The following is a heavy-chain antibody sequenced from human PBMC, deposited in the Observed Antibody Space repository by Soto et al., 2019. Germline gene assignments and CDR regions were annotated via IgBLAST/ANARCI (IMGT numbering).Heavy chain of an antibody. CDR1: GLTVSSNY. D-gene: IGHD3-3*01. J-gene: IGHJ4*02. V-gene: IGHV3-53*01. CDR3: ARSYDFWSGYNFDY. Sequence: GGSLRLSCAASGLTVSSNYMSWVRQAPGKGLEWVSVIYSGGSTYYADSVKGRFTISRDNSKNTLYLQMNSLRAEDTAVYYCARSYDFWSGYNFDYWGQGTLVTVSS. CDR2: IYSGGST.